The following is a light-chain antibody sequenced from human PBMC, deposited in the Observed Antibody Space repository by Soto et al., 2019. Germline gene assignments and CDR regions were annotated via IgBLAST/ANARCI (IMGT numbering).Light chain of an antibody. CDR1: SSDVGGYNF. V-gene: IGLV2-8*01. J-gene: IGLJ2*01. CDR2: EVN. CDR3: SSYAGGNNVV. Sequence: QSALTQPPSASGSPGQSVTISCAGTSSDVGGYNFVSWYQQHPGKAPKLMIYEVNKRPSGVPDRFSGSKSGNTASLTVSGLQAEDEADYYCSSYAGGNNVVFGGGTQLT.